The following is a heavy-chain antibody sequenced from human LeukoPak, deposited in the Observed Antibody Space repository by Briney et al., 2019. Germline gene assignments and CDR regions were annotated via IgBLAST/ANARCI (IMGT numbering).Heavy chain of an antibody. V-gene: IGHV3-48*03. D-gene: IGHD1-26*01. Sequence: GGSLRLSCAASGFSFSDHEMNWVRQAPGKGLEWVSYLSSSGNAYYADSVKGRFTISRDNSKNSLYLQMTSLRVEDTAVYYCASGRGSYSPDYWGQGTLVTVSS. CDR2: LSSSGNA. CDR3: ASGRGSYSPDY. J-gene: IGHJ4*02. CDR1: GFSFSDHE.